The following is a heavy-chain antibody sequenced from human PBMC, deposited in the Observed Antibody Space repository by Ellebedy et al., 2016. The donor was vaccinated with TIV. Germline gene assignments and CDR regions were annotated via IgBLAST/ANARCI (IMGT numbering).Heavy chain of an antibody. Sequence: GESLKISCAASGFTFNSYTMHWVRQAPGKGLEWLAAISYDGSKKYYADSVKGRFTISRDNSKNTLYLQINSLRPEDTAVYYCARDNGDTGGSIDYWGQGTLVTVSS. CDR2: ISYDGSKK. CDR3: ARDNGDTGGSIDY. D-gene: IGHD2-8*02. V-gene: IGHV3-30-3*01. J-gene: IGHJ4*02. CDR1: GFTFNSYT.